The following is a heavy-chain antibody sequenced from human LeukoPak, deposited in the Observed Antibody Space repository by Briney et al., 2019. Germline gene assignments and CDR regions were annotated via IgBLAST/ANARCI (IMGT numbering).Heavy chain of an antibody. CDR1: GGSISSYY. D-gene: IGHD4-23*01. Sequence: PSETLSLTCAVSGGSISSYYWSWIRQPPGKGLEWIGFFYYSGSTNYNPSLKSRVTISLDRSKNQFSLKVSSVTAADTAVYFCARGYGDNSGAFDIWGQGTLVTVSS. J-gene: IGHJ3*02. CDR3: ARGYGDNSGAFDI. V-gene: IGHV4-59*12. CDR2: FYYSGST.